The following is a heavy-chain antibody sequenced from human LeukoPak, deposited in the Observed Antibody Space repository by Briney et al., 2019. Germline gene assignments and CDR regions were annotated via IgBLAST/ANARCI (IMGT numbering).Heavy chain of an antibody. V-gene: IGHV1-8*01. CDR1: GYTFTSYD. D-gene: IGHD3-10*01. J-gene: IGHJ5*02. CDR2: MNPNSGNT. Sequence: ASVKVSCKASGYTFTSYDINWVRQATGQGLERMGWMNPNSGNTGYAQKFQGRVTMTRNTSISTAYMELSSLRSEDTAVYYCATAFRYYYGSGTSKFDPWGQGTLVTVSS. CDR3: ATAFRYYYGSGTSKFDP.